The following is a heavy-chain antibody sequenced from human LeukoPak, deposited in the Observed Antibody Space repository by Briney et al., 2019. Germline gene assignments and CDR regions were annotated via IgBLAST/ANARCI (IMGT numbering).Heavy chain of an antibody. V-gene: IGHV3-21*01. CDR2: ISSSSSYI. CDR1: GFTCSSYS. J-gene: IGHJ4*02. D-gene: IGHD2-21*02. Sequence: GGSLRLSCAASGFTCSSYSMNWVRQAPGKGLEWVSSISSSSSYIYYADSVKGRFTISRDNAKNSLYLQMNSLRAEDTAVYYCARDEGVVVTSKTFDYWGQGTLVTVSS. CDR3: ARDEGVVVTSKTFDY.